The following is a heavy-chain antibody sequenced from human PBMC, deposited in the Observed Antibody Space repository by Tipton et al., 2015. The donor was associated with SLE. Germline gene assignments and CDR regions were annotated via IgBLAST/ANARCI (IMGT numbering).Heavy chain of an antibody. V-gene: IGHV5-10-1*01. Sequence: QLVQSGAEVKKPGESLRISCKGSGYSFTSYWISWVRQMPGKGLEWMGRIDPSDSYTNYSPSFQGHVTISADKSISTAYLQWSSLKASDTAMYYCALRWIVVGSTGAFDIWGQGTMVTVSS. J-gene: IGHJ3*02. CDR1: GYSFTSYW. CDR2: IDPSDSYT. CDR3: ALRWIVVGSTGAFDI. D-gene: IGHD2-15*01.